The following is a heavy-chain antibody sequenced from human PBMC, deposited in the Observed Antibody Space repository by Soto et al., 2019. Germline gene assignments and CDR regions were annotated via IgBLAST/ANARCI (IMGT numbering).Heavy chain of an antibody. CDR3: ARALVVVVAATLVGMDV. D-gene: IGHD2-15*01. CDR2: ISSSSSYI. V-gene: IGHV3-21*01. CDR1: GFTFSSYS. J-gene: IGHJ6*02. Sequence: LRLSCAASGFTFSSYSMNWVRQAPGKGLEWVSSISSSSSYIYYADSVKGRFTISRDNAKNSLYLQMNSLRAEDTAVYYCARALVVVVAATLVGMDVWGQGTTVTVSS.